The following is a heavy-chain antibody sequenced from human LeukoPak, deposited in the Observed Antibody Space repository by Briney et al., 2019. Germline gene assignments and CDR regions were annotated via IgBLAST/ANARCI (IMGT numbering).Heavy chain of an antibody. V-gene: IGHV4-31*03. CDR3: ARSVTFSHYYYYYGMDV. CDR2: IYYSGST. Sequence: PSETLSLTCTVSGGSISSGGYYWSWIRQHPGKGLEWIVYIYYSGSTYYNPSLKSRVTISVDTSKNQFSLKLSSVTAADTAVYYCARSVTFSHYYYYYGMDVWGQGTTVTVSS. J-gene: IGHJ6*02. D-gene: IGHD5-18*01. CDR1: GGSISSGGYY.